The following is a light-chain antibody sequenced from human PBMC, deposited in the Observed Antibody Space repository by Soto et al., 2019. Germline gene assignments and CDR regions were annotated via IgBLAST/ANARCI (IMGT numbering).Light chain of an antibody. V-gene: IGKV1-5*03. CDR3: QQYNGYWT. CDR1: QSISGS. Sequence: DIQMTQSPSTLSASVGDRVTITCRASQSISGSLAWYQQKPGKAPKLLIYEASNLKSGVPSRFSGSGSGTESTPTIRSLQPDDSAIYYCQQYNGYWTFGQGTRVEIK. J-gene: IGKJ1*01. CDR2: EAS.